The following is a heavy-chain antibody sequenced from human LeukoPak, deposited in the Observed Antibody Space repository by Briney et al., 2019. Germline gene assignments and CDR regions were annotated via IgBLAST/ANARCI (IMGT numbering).Heavy chain of an antibody. Sequence: GGSLRLSCAASGFTFSRYWMHWVRQAPGKGLVWVSRINSDGYSTTYADSVKGRFTISRDNAKNTLYLQMNSLRAEDTAVYYCARVLINYEFWSGLFDYWGQGTLVTVSS. D-gene: IGHD3-3*01. V-gene: IGHV3-74*01. CDR3: ARVLINYEFWSGLFDY. J-gene: IGHJ4*02. CDR1: GFTFSRYW. CDR2: INSDGYST.